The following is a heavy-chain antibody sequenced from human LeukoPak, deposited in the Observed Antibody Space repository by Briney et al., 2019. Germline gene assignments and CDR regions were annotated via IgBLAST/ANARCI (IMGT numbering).Heavy chain of an antibody. D-gene: IGHD3-16*02. J-gene: IGHJ6*03. CDR3: ARQTFGGVIGPYYYYMDV. V-gene: IGHV4-38-2*01. CDR2: IYHSGST. CDR1: GFTFTTYA. Sequence: GTLRLSCAASGFTFTTYAMSWIRQPPGKGLEWIGSIYHSGSTYYNPSLKSRVTISVDTSKNQFSLKLSSVTAADTAVYYCARQTFGGVIGPYYYYMDVWGKGTTVTVSS.